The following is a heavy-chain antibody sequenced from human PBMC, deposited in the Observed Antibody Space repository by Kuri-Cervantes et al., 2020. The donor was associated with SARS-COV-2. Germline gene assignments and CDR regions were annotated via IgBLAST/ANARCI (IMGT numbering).Heavy chain of an antibody. CDR1: GGSFSGYY. D-gene: IGHD6-19*01. CDR2: INHSGST. V-gene: IGHV4-34*01. J-gene: IGHJ5*02. CDR3: ARAGYSSGWYPPNWFDP. Sequence: SETLSLTCAVYGGSFSGYYWSWIRQPPGKGLEWIGEINHSGSTNYNPSLKSRVTISVDTSKNQFSLKLSSVTAEDTAVYYCARAGYSSGWYPPNWFDPWGQGTLVTVSS.